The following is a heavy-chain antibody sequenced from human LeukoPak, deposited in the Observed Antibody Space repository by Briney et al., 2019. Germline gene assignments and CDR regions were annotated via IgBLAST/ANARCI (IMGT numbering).Heavy chain of an antibody. Sequence: SQTLSLTCAISGDSVSSNSTACNWIRQSPSRGLEWLGRTYYRSKWYSDYAVSVKSRITINPDTSKNQFSLQLNSVTPEDTAVYYCARDHIAAAGYFDYWGQGTLVTVSS. V-gene: IGHV6-1*01. CDR3: ARDHIAAAGYFDY. J-gene: IGHJ4*02. CDR1: GDSVSSNSTA. D-gene: IGHD6-13*01. CDR2: TYYRSKWYS.